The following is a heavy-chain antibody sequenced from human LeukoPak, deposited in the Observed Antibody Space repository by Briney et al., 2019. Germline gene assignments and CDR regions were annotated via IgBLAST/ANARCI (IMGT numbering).Heavy chain of an antibody. CDR2: VFYNGAT. CDR1: GGSISSSIYY. Sequence: SETLSLTCIVSGGSISSSIYYWAWVRQPPGKGLEWIGTVFYNGATQYSPSLRSRVTISIDTSTNQFSLKLTSVTAADTALYYCARDPRSGNYLDYWGQGTLVTVSS. J-gene: IGHJ4*02. CDR3: ARDPRSGNYLDY. D-gene: IGHD3-10*01. V-gene: IGHV4-39*07.